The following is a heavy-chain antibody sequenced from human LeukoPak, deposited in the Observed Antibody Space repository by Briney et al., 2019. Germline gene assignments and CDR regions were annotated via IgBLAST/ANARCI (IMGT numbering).Heavy chain of an antibody. CDR1: GFTFSGYG. CDR2: IWYDGSNK. Sequence: GGSLRLSCAASGFTFSGYGMHGVRQAPGKGLEWGAVIWYDGSNKYYADSVKGRFTISRDNSKNTLYLHMNSLRAEDTAVYYCAKGHYDFWSGQSRDYFDYWGQGTLVTVSS. CDR3: AKGHYDFWSGQSRDYFDY. D-gene: IGHD3-3*01. V-gene: IGHV3-33*06. J-gene: IGHJ4*02.